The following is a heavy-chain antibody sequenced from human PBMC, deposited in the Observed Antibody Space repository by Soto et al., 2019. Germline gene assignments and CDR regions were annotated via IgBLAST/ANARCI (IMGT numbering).Heavy chain of an antibody. Sequence: SETLSLTCTVSVGSISSSSYYWGWIRQPPGKGLEWIGSIYYSGSTYYNPSLKSRVTISVDTFKNQFSLKLSSVTAADTAVYYCARTQPPVYNSSWSKPSVVYWGQGTLVTVS. CDR3: ARTQPPVYNSSWSKPSVVY. CDR2: IYYSGST. J-gene: IGHJ4*02. D-gene: IGHD6-13*01. CDR1: VGSISSSSYY. V-gene: IGHV4-39*01.